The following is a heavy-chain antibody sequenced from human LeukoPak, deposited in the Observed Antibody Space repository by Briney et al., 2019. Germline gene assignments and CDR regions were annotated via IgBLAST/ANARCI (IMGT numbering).Heavy chain of an antibody. Sequence: GGSLRLSCAASGFTFSSSWMHWVRQAPGKGPVWVSRINSDGSNTVYADSVKGRFSISRDNAKNTLYLQMSSLRVEDTAVYYCATAGGNGWYAFDYWGQGALGTVSS. J-gene: IGHJ4*02. CDR2: INSDGSNT. CDR3: ATAGGNGWYAFDY. D-gene: IGHD6-19*01. V-gene: IGHV3-74*03. CDR1: GFTFSSSW.